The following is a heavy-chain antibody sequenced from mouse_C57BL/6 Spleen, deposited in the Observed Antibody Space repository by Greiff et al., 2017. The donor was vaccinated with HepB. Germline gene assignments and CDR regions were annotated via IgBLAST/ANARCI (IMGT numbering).Heavy chain of an antibody. Sequence: QVQLQQSGPELVKPGASVKISCKASGYAFSSSWMNWVKQRPGKGLEWIGRIYPGDGDTNYNGKFKGKATLTADKSSSTAYMQLSSLTSEDSAVYFCARDYYGGTLYWYFDVWGTGTTVTVSS. CDR3: ARDYYGGTLYWYFDV. CDR2: IYPGDGDT. CDR1: GYAFSSSW. V-gene: IGHV1-82*01. D-gene: IGHD1-1*01. J-gene: IGHJ1*03.